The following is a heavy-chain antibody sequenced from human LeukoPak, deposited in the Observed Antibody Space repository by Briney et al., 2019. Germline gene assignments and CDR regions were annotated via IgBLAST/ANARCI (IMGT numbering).Heavy chain of an antibody. CDR2: TFNGGST. J-gene: IGHJ1*01. V-gene: IGHV3-53*01. Sequence: GGSLRLSCAASGFAVSSNHMNWVRQAPGKGLEWVSVTFNGGSTYYADSVKGRFTISRDNSKNTLYLQMNSLRAEDTAVYYCVTSIVGLTYDEHFQHWGQGTLVTVSS. CDR3: VTSIVGLTYDEHFQH. CDR1: GFAVSSNH. D-gene: IGHD1-26*01.